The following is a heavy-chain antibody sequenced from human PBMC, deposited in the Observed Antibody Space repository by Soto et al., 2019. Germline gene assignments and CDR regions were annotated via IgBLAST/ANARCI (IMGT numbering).Heavy chain of an antibody. CDR2: INYSGST. D-gene: IGHD6-13*01. CDR1: GGSIRSSSYYY. CDR3: ARHQSHSSSYVDP. V-gene: IGHV4-39*01. J-gene: IGHJ5*02. Sequence: SETLSLTCTVSGGSIRSSSYYYWAWIRQPPGKGLKWIGSINYSGSTYYNPPLKSQVTISVDTSKNQFSLRLSYVTAADTAVYYCARHQSHSSSYVDPWGQGTLVTVS.